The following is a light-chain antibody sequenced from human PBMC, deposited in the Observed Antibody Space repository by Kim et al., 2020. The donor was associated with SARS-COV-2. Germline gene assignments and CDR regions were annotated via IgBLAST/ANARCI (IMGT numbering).Light chain of an antibody. J-gene: IGLJ1*01. Sequence: QRVTISCTGISSNSGAGYDVHWYQQLPGTAPKLLIYGNTIRPSGVPDRFSGSKSGTSASLAITGLQTEDEADYYCQSYDSSLSGYVFGTGTKVTVL. CDR3: QSYDSSLSGYV. V-gene: IGLV1-40*01. CDR1: SSNSGAGYD. CDR2: GNT.